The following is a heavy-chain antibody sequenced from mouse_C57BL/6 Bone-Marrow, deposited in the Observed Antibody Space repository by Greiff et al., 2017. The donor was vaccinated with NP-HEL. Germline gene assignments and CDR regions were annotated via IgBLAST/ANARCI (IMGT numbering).Heavy chain of an antibody. CDR1: GYTFTSHW. Sequence: QVQLPQPGTELVKPGASVKLSRKAFGYTFTSHWMHRVKQRPGQGLEWIGNINPSNGGTNYNEKFKSKAKLALDKSSSPAYMQLSSLASEDSAVCYCAAGGGNPAWFGYWGQGTLVTVSA. J-gene: IGHJ3*01. CDR3: AAGGGNPAWFGY. V-gene: IGHV1-53*01. CDR2: INPSNGGT. D-gene: IGHD2-1*01.